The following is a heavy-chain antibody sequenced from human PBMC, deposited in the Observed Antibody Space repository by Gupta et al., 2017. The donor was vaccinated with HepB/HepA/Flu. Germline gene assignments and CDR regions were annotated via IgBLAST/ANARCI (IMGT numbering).Heavy chain of an antibody. CDR2: ISYDGSNK. J-gene: IGHJ4*02. CDR3: ARGVIVGPYDILTGWAFDY. CDR1: GFTFSSYA. D-gene: IGHD3-9*01. Sequence: QVQLVESGGGVVQPGRSLSLSCASSGFTFSSYALPGVRQAPGKGLEVVAVISYDGSNKYYADSVKGRFTISRDNSKNTLYLQMNSLRAEDTAVYYCARGVIVGPYDILTGWAFDYWGQGTLVTVSS. V-gene: IGHV3-30-3*01.